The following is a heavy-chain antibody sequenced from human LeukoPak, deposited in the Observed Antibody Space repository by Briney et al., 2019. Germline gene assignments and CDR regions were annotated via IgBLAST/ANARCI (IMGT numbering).Heavy chain of an antibody. D-gene: IGHD2-15*01. CDR1: GFTFSRYA. CDR2: ISDSGGST. CDR3: AREADCSDGSCYRGPFDI. J-gene: IGHJ3*02. V-gene: IGHV3-23*01. Sequence: PGGSLRLSCAASGFTFSRYAMNWVRQAPGKGLEWVSGISDSGGSTYYADSVKGRFTISRDNSKNTLYLQMNSLRADDTAVYYCAREADCSDGSCYRGPFDIWGQGTMITVSS.